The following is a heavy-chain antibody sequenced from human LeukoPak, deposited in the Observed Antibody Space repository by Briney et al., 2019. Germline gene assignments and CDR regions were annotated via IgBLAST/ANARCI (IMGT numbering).Heavy chain of an antibody. V-gene: IGHV4-4*07. D-gene: IGHD3-22*01. Sequence: PSETLSLTCTVSGGSISSYYWSWIRQPAGKGLEWIGRIYTSGSTNYNPSLKSRVTMSVDTSKNQFSLKLSSVTAADTAVYYCARDGYYDSSGYMGAFDIWGQGTMVTVSS. J-gene: IGHJ3*02. CDR2: IYTSGST. CDR3: ARDGYYDSSGYMGAFDI. CDR1: GGSISSYY.